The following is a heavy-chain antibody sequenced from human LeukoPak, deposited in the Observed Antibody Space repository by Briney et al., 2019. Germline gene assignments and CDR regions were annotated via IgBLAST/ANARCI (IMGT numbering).Heavy chain of an antibody. D-gene: IGHD6-6*01. CDR2: IYPSDSDT. CDR1: GYSFTSYW. J-gene: IGHJ4*02. Sequence: PGESLKISCKGSGYSFTSYWIGWVRQMPGKGLEWMGIIYPSDSDTRYSPSFQGQVTISADKSISTAYLQWSSLKASDTAIYYCARTNMPAREGTYFDYWGQGTLVTVSS. CDR3: ARTNMPAREGTYFDY. V-gene: IGHV5-51*01.